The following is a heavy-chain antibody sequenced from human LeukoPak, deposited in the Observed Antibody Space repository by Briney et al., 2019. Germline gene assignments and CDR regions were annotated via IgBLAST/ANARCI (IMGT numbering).Heavy chain of an antibody. V-gene: IGHV6-1*01. D-gene: IGHD3-22*01. CDR1: GDSVSSNSAA. J-gene: IGHJ4*02. CDR2: TYYRSKRYN. Sequence: SQTLSLTCAISGDSVSSNSAAWNWIRQSPSRGLEWLGRTYYRSKRYNDYAVSVKSRITINPDTSKNQFSLQLNSVTPEDTAVYYCAREDQNYDSSGYYFDYWGQGTLVTVSS. CDR3: AREDQNYDSSGYYFDY.